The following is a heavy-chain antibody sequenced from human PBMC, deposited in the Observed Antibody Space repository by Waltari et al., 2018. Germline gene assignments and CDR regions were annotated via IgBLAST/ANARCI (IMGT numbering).Heavy chain of an antibody. CDR2: INHRGTT. Sequence: QVQLQQWGAGLLTPSETLSLTCAVYGGSFNTYYWTWIRQPPGKGLEWIGEINHRGTTNYNPSLKSRVTISVDTSKNQFSLKVTSVTAADTAVYYCASQGQDFALFDHWSQGTLVTVSS. D-gene: IGHD3-3*01. V-gene: IGHV4-34*01. CDR1: GGSFNTYY. J-gene: IGHJ4*02. CDR3: ASQGQDFALFDH.